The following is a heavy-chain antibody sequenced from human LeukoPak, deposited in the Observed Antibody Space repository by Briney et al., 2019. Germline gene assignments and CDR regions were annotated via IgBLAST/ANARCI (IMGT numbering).Heavy chain of an antibody. CDR3: ASSSSGWSLGGYYYMDV. D-gene: IGHD6-19*01. Sequence: PSQTLSLTCTVSGGSISSYYWSWIRQPAGKGLEWIGRIYTSGSTNYNPSLKSRVTMSVDTSKNQFSLKLSSVTAADTAVYYCASSSSGWSLGGYYYMDVWGKGTTVTVSS. V-gene: IGHV4-4*07. J-gene: IGHJ6*03. CDR2: IYTSGST. CDR1: GGSISSYY.